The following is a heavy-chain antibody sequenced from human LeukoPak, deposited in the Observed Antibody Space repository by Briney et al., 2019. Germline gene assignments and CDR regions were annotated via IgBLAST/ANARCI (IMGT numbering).Heavy chain of an antibody. CDR2: ISAYNGNT. CDR1: SYTFTSYG. V-gene: IGHV1-18*01. Sequence: ASVKVSCKASSYTFTSYGISWVRQAPGQGLEWMGWISAYNGNTNYAQKLQGRVTMTTDTSTSTAYMELRSLRSDDTAVYYCARLGMRQQHPWSGSSYYYYYMDVWGKGTTVTVSS. D-gene: IGHD6-13*01. J-gene: IGHJ6*03. CDR3: ARLGMRQQHPWSGSSYYYYYMDV.